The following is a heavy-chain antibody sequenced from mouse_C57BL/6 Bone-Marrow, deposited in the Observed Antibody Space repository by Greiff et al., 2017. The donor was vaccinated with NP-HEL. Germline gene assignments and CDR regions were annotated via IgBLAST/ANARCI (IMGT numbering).Heavy chain of an antibody. Sequence: QVHVKQSGAELARPGASVKMSCKASGYTFTSYTMHWVKQRPGQGLEWIGYINPSSGYTKYNQKFKDKATLTADKSSSTAYMQLSSLTSEDSAVXYCARYNWGFAYWGQGTLVTVSA. V-gene: IGHV1-4*01. CDR1: GYTFTSYT. CDR2: INPSSGYT. D-gene: IGHD4-1*01. CDR3: ARYNWGFAY. J-gene: IGHJ3*01.